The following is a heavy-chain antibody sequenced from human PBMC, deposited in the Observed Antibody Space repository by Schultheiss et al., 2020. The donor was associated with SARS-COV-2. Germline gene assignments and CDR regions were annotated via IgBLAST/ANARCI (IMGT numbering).Heavy chain of an antibody. D-gene: IGHD5-18*01. CDR1: GGSISSSSYY. V-gene: IGHV4-39*07. CDR2: IYYSGST. CDR3: ARTYSYGFRSSSWAYYYGMDV. Sequence: SETLSLTCTVSGGSISSSSYYWGWIRQPPGKGLEWIGSIYYSGSTNYNPSLKSRVTISVDTSKNQFSLKLSSVTAADTAVYYCARTYSYGFRSSSWAYYYGMDVWGQGTTVTVSS. J-gene: IGHJ6*02.